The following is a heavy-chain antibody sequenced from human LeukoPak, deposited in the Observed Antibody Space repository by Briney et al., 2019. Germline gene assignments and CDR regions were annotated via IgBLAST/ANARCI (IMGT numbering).Heavy chain of an antibody. CDR2: IYYSGMT. V-gene: IGHV4-59*08. D-gene: IGHD2-15*01. CDR3: ARRYCSGGSCYPRHFDF. CDR1: GGSISSYY. Sequence: SETLSLTCTVSGGSISSYYWSWIRQPPGKGLEWIGYIYYSGMTNYNPSLKSRVTMSVDTPKNQFSLNLNSATAADTAVYYCARRYCSGGSCYPRHFDFWGQGTLVTVSS. J-gene: IGHJ4*02.